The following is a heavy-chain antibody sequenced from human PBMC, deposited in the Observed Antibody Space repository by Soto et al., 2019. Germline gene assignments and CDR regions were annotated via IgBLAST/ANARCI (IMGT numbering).Heavy chain of an antibody. CDR1: GFSVGRLF. CDR2: LSSDDNT. J-gene: IGHJ4*02. Sequence: DVRLVESGGGLVQPGGSLRLSCTASGFSVGRLFMTWVRQAPGKGPEWVSVLSSDDNTYYADSVKGRFTISRDISKNTLFLEMNSLRAEDTAVYHCARDIFGGSYDFWHGGQGTLVTVSS. V-gene: IGHV3-66*01. D-gene: IGHD3-3*01. CDR3: ARDIFGGSYDFWH.